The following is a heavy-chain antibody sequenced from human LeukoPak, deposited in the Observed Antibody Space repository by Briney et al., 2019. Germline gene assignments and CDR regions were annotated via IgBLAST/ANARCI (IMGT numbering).Heavy chain of an antibody. CDR3: ARDEEKAAGSL. Sequence: SVNVSCKPSGGTFGSYAISWVRQAPGQGLEWVGGIIPLFGAPLYAQKFQGRVTITTDERTSTVYMDLSILRSDDTAVYYCARDEEKAAGSLWGQGTPVIVSS. D-gene: IGHD6-13*01. V-gene: IGHV1-69*05. CDR1: GGTFGSYA. J-gene: IGHJ4*02. CDR2: IIPLFGAP.